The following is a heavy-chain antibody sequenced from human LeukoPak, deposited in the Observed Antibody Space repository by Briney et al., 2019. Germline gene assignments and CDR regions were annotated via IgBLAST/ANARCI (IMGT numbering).Heavy chain of an antibody. V-gene: IGHV4-39*07. D-gene: IGHD3-16*01. CDR3: ARDLAAHFDY. CDR1: GGSISTSSYY. J-gene: IGHJ4*02. Sequence: SETLSLTCTVSGGSISTSSYYWGWVRQPPGKGLEWIGNIFYSGSTYYSPSLKSRVTISLDTSKNQFSLKLSSVTAADTAVYYCARDLAAHFDYWGQGTLVTVSS. CDR2: IFYSGST.